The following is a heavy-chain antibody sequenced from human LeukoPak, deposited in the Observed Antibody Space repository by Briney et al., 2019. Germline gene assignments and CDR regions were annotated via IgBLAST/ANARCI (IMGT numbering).Heavy chain of an antibody. J-gene: IGHJ4*02. CDR2: ISGSGGST. CDR1: GFTFSSYA. V-gene: IGHV3-23*01. CDR3: ARAATYYYDSSGYYTDY. D-gene: IGHD3-22*01. Sequence: GGSLRLFCAASGFTFSSYAMSWVRQAPGKGLEWVSAISGSGGSTYYADSVKGRFTISRDNSKNTLYLQMNSLRAEDTAVYYCARAATYYYDSSGYYTDYWGQGTLVTVSS.